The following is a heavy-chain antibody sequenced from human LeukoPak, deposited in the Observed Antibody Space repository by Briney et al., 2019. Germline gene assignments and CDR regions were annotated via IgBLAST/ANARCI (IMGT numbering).Heavy chain of an antibody. D-gene: IGHD3-10*01. CDR1: GFTFSSYT. CDR2: FSRSGPYI. CDR3: ARVRYGSGSFDY. V-gene: IGHV3-21*01. J-gene: IGHJ4*02. Sequence: GGSLRLSCAASGFTFSSYTMNWVRQAPGKGLEWVSSFSRSGPYIYYADSVKGRFTISRDNAKNSLYLQMNSLRDEDTAVYYCARVRYGSGSFDYWGQGTLVTVSS.